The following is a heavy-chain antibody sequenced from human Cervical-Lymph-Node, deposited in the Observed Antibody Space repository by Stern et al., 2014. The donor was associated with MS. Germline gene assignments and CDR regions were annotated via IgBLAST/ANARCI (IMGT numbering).Heavy chain of an antibody. CDR2: VKEDGSET. V-gene: IGHV3-7*01. J-gene: IGHJ4*02. D-gene: IGHD3-3*01. CDR1: GFRFSSHW. CDR3: ARFGAYDFWSESDTPLDY. Sequence: EVQLVESGGGVVQPGDSLRLSCVGSGFRFSSHWMNWVRQAPGKGLAWVASVKEDGSETYYVDSVRDRFTISRDNAKKALYLQMNSLRADDTAVYYCARFGAYDFWSESDTPLDYWGQGILVTVSS.